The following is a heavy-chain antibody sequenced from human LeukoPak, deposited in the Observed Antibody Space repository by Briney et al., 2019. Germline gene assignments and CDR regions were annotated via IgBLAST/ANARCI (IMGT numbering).Heavy chain of an antibody. D-gene: IGHD6-19*01. CDR3: ASGYSSGWYPIDY. CDR1: GFTFSSYA. Sequence: GGSLRLSCAASGFTFSSYAMSWVRQAPGKGLEWVSAISGSGGSTYYADSVKGRFTISRDNSKNTLYLQMSSLRAEDTAVYYCASGYSSGWYPIDYWGQGTLVTVSS. J-gene: IGHJ4*02. V-gene: IGHV3-23*01. CDR2: ISGSGGST.